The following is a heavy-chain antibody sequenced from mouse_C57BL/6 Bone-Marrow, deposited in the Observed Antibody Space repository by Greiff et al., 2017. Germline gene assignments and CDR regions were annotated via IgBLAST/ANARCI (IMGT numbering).Heavy chain of an antibody. CDR3: ARINYYGSSLYFDV. J-gene: IGHJ1*03. V-gene: IGHV1-47*01. CDR2: FHPYNDDT. CDR1: GYTFTTYP. D-gene: IGHD1-1*01. Sequence: QVHVKQSGAELVKPGASVKMSCKASGYTFTTYPIEWMKQNHGKSLEWIGNFHPYNDDTKYNEKFKGKATLTVEKSSSTVYLELSRLTSDDSAVYYCARINYYGSSLYFDVWGTGTTVTVSS.